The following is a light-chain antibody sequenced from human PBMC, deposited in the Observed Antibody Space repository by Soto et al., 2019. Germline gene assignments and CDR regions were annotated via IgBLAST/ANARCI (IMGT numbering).Light chain of an antibody. V-gene: IGKV4-1*01. CDR2: WAS. CDR1: QSVLYSSNNKNY. J-gene: IGKJ1*01. Sequence: DIVMTQSPDSLAVSLGERATINCKSSQSVLYSSNNKNYLAWYQQKPGQPPKLLIYWASTREYGVPDRFSGSGYGSNFPLTMSSLQADDVAVYYCQQYYKTPWTFGQGTKVEIK. CDR3: QQYYKTPWT.